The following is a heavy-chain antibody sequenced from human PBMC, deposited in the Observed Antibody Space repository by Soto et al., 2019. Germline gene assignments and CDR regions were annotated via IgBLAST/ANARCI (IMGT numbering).Heavy chain of an antibody. Sequence: PSETLSLTCTVSGGSIRSGGYYWSWIRQHPGKGLEWIGYIHYSGSTYYSPSLKSRITISVDTSKSQFSLKLSSVTAADTAVYYCARGFPHDRYYYDSSARPGGVYLDFWGQGTLVTVSS. J-gene: IGHJ4*02. CDR3: ARGFPHDRYYYDSSARPGGVYLDF. D-gene: IGHD3-22*01. V-gene: IGHV4-31*03. CDR2: IHYSGST. CDR1: GGSIRSGGYY.